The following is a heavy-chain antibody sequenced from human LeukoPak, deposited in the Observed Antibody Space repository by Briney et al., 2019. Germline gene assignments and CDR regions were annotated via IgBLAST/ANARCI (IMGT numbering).Heavy chain of an antibody. CDR1: GFTFSSNS. CDR3: AKDRLASIAARPYYMDV. D-gene: IGHD6-6*01. Sequence: GGSLRLSCAASGFTFSSNSMHWVRQAPAKGLEWVAFIRYDGSDKYYADSVKGRFTISRDNSKNTLYLQMNSLRAEDTAVYYCAKDRLASIAARPYYMDVWGKGTTVTVSS. J-gene: IGHJ6*03. V-gene: IGHV3-30*02. CDR2: IRYDGSDK.